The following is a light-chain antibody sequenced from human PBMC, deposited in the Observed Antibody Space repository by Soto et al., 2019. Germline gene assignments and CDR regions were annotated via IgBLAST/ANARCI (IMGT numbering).Light chain of an antibody. J-gene: IGLJ1*01. CDR2: EVR. CDR3: ISYRGSDTSYV. V-gene: IGLV2-14*01. Sequence: LTQPASLAVSPGQSITICCTGTSSDIGSYNYVAWYQQFPGKAPKLIIYEVRNRPSGVSFRFSGSKSGNTDSLTISGLQAEDEADYYCISYRGSDTSYVFGTGNQVTVL. CDR1: SSDIGSYNY.